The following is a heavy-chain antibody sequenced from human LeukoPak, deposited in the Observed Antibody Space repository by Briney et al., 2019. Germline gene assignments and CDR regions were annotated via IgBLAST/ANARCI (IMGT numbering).Heavy chain of an antibody. D-gene: IGHD6-19*01. CDR2: INPNSGGT. V-gene: IGHV1-2*02. Sequence: ASVKVSCKASGYTFTGYYMHWVRQALGQGLEWMGWINPNSGGTNYAQKFQGRVTMTRDTSISTAYMELSRLRSDDTAVYYCARDSSGYNHFDYWGQGTLVTVSP. J-gene: IGHJ4*02. CDR1: GYTFTGYY. CDR3: ARDSSGYNHFDY.